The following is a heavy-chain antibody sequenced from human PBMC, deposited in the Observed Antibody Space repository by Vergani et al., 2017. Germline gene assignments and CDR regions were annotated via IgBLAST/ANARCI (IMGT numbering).Heavy chain of an antibody. V-gene: IGHV3-33*01. CDR3: AREEWDRTRYYFDY. Sequence: QVQLVESGGGVVQPGRSLRLSCAASGFTFSSYGMHWVRQAPGKGLEWVAVIWYDGSNKYYADSVKGRFTISRDNSKNTLYLQMNSLRAEDTAVYYCAREEWDRTRYYFDYWGQGTLVTVSS. J-gene: IGHJ4*02. CDR1: GFTFSSYG. CDR2: IWYDGSNK. D-gene: IGHD1-26*01.